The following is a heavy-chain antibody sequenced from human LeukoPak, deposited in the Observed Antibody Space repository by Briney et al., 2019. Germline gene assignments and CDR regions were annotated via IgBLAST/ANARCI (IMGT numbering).Heavy chain of an antibody. CDR2: INPSGGST. CDR3: ARDRYVGGTDYYCGMDV. Sequence: GASVKVSCKASGYTFTGYYMHWVRQAPGQGLEWMGIINPSGGSTSYAQKFQGRVTMTRDTSTSTVYMELSSLRSEDTAVYYCARDRYVGGTDYYCGMDVWGQGTTVTVSS. CDR1: GYTFTGYY. D-gene: IGHD3-16*01. J-gene: IGHJ6*02. V-gene: IGHV1-46*01.